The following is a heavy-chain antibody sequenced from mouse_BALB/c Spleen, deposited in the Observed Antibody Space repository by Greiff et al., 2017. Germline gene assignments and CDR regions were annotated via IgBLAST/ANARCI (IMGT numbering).Heavy chain of an antibody. CDR1: GFTFSSFG. CDR2: ISSGSSTI. Sequence: EVQGVESGGGLVQPGGSRKLSCAASGFTFSSFGMHWVRQAPEKGLEWVAYISSGSSTIYYADTVKGRFTISRDNPKNTLFLQMTSLRSEDTAMYYCAREVYFDYWGQGTTLTVSS. V-gene: IGHV5-17*02. CDR3: AREVYFDY. J-gene: IGHJ2*01.